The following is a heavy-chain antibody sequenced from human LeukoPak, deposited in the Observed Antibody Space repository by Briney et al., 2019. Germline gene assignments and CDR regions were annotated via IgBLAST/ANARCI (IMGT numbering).Heavy chain of an antibody. Sequence: GSLRLSCAASGFTFSSYAMSWVRQAPGEGLEWVSAISGSGGSTYYADSVKGRFTISRDNSKNTLYLQMNSLRAEDTAVYYCAKKVVPYYYYYMDVWGKGPTVTVSS. D-gene: IGHD2-2*01. J-gene: IGHJ6*03. CDR3: AKKVVPYYYYYMDV. CDR1: GFTFSSYA. CDR2: ISGSGGST. V-gene: IGHV3-23*01.